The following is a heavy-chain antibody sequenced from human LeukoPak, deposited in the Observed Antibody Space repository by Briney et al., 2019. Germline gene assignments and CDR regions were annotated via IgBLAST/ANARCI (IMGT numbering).Heavy chain of an antibody. Sequence: GGSLRLSCAASGFTFSSYGMHWVRQAPGKGLEWVAFIRYDGSNKYYADSVKGRFTISRDNSKNTLYLQMNSLRAEDTAVYYCAKVRIRYFDSAGGFDPWGQGTLVTVSS. J-gene: IGHJ5*02. CDR1: GFTFSSYG. D-gene: IGHD3-9*01. CDR3: AKVRIRYFDSAGGFDP. V-gene: IGHV3-30*02. CDR2: IRYDGSNK.